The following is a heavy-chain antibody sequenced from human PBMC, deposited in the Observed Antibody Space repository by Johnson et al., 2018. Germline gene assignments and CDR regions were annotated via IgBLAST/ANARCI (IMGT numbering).Heavy chain of an antibody. CDR1: GFTFSSYD. CDR3: ARGRREGENALDS. CDR2: IGTAGDT. V-gene: IGHV3-13*01. D-gene: IGHD3-10*01. Sequence: VQLQESGGGVVQPGRSLRLSCAASGFTFSSYDMHWVRQATGKGLEWVSAIGTAGDTYYPGSVKGRFTISRENAKNSLYLQMNRLGGGDTAVYYCARGRREGENALDSGGQGTMVTVSS. J-gene: IGHJ3*02.